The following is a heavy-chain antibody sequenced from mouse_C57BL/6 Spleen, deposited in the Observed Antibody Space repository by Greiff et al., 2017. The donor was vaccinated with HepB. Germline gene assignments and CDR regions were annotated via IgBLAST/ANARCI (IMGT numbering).Heavy chain of an antibody. V-gene: IGHV1-18*01. CDR2: INPNNGGT. CDR1: GYTFTDYN. CDR3: ARSALRGMDY. J-gene: IGHJ4*01. D-gene: IGHD6-1*01. Sequence: EVQLQQSGPELVKPGASVKISCKASGYTFTDYNMDWVKQSHGQSLEWIGDINPNNGGTIYNQKFKGKATVTVDKSSSTAYIELRSLTSEDTAVYYCARSALRGMDYWGQGTSVTVSS.